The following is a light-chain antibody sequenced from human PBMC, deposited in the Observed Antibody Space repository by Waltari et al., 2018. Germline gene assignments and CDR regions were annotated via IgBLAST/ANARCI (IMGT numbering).Light chain of an antibody. CDR2: QDK. CDR1: KLGHNF. J-gene: IGLJ1*01. V-gene: IGLV3-1*01. CDR3: QAWDSSSDSYV. Sequence: SYELTQPPSVSVSAGQTASITCSGDKLGHNFVCWFQQGPGQSPVLVIYQDKKRPSGIPERCSGATAVNTATLTISGTQPLDEADYYCQAWDSSSDSYVFGSGTKVTV.